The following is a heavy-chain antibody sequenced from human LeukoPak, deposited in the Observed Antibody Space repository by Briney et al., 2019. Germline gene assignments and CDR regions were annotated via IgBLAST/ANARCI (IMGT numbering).Heavy chain of an antibody. CDR1: GFTFSSYG. Sequence: GGSLRLSCAASGFTFSSYGMHWVRQAPGKGPEWVAVISCDGSNKYYADSVKGRFTISRDNSKNTLYLQMNSLRAEDTAVYYCAKDHLGTGTTDYWGQGTLVTVSS. J-gene: IGHJ4*02. CDR2: ISCDGSNK. V-gene: IGHV3-30*18. CDR3: AKDHLGTGTTDY. D-gene: IGHD1-7*01.